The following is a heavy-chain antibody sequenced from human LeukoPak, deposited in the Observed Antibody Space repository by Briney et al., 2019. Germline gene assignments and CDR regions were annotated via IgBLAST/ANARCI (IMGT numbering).Heavy chain of an antibody. Sequence: PGGSLRLSCAASGCTVSSSYMSWVRQAPGKGLEWVSVIYSGGSGSTYYADSVKGRFTISRDNSKNTLNLQMNSLRAEDTAVYYCAHRKATSWAHDYWGQGTLVTVSS. D-gene: IGHD2-2*01. CDR3: AHRKATSWAHDY. CDR1: GCTVSSSY. J-gene: IGHJ4*02. CDR2: IYSGGSGST. V-gene: IGHV3-53*01.